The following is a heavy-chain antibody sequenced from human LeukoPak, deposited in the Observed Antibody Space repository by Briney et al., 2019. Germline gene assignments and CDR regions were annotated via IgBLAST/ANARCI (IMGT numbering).Heavy chain of an antibody. Sequence: GGSLRLSCAASGFTFSSYAMHWVRQAPGKGLEWVAVISYDGSNKYYADPVKGRFTISRDNSKNTLYLQMNSLRAEDTAVYYCAREGSSSWSRFMDVWGKGTTVTVSS. CDR1: GFTFSSYA. D-gene: IGHD6-13*01. CDR3: AREGSSSWSRFMDV. V-gene: IGHV3-30*04. CDR2: ISYDGSNK. J-gene: IGHJ6*03.